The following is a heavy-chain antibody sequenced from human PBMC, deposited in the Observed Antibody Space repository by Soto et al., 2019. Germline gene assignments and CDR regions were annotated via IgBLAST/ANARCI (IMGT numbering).Heavy chain of an antibody. CDR1: GYSFTSYW. CDR2: IYPGDSDT. D-gene: IGHD4-4*01. Sequence: PGESLKISCKGSGYSFTSYWIGWVLQMPGKGLEWVGIIYPGDSDTRYSPSFQGQVTISADKSISTAYLQWSSLKASDTAMYYCARIPNNYARGSYYYYGMDVWGQGTTVTVSS. V-gene: IGHV5-51*01. J-gene: IGHJ6*02. CDR3: ARIPNNYARGSYYYYGMDV.